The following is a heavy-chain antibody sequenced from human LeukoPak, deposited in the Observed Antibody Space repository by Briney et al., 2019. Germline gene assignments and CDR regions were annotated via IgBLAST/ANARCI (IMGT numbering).Heavy chain of an antibody. CDR1: GFTFDDYA. CDR3: AKGGSYYNFWSGYHLEY. Sequence: GRSLRLSCAASGFTFDDYAMHWVRQTPGKGLEWVSGISWNSGRVDYTDSVKGRFTISRDNAKNMLYLQMNSLRPEDTALYYCAKGGSYYNFWSGYHLEYWGQGSLVTVSS. D-gene: IGHD3-3*01. CDR2: ISWNSGRV. J-gene: IGHJ4*02. V-gene: IGHV3-9*01.